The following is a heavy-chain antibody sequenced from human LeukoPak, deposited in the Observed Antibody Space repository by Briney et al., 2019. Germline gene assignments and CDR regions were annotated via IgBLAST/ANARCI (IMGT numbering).Heavy chain of an antibody. CDR1: GFTFSSYR. Sequence: GGSLRLSCAASGFTFSSYRMNWVRQAPGEGLEWVSFISSSSSYIDYADSVKGRFTISRDNAKNSLYLQMNSLRAEDTAVYYCVRDSYSNYFDYWGQGTLVTVYS. J-gene: IGHJ4*02. CDR2: ISSSSSYI. V-gene: IGHV3-21*01. CDR3: VRDSYSNYFDY. D-gene: IGHD4-11*01.